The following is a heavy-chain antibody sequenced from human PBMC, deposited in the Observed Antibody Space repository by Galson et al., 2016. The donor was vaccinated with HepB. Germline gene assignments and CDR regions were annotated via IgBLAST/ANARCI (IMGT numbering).Heavy chain of an antibody. V-gene: IGHV3-30-3*01. CDR3: ARDRGGAYSKGFDY. CDR1: GFTFRSYA. CDR2: ISNDESEK. J-gene: IGHJ4*02. Sequence: SLRLSCAASGFTFRSYAIHWVRQAPGKGLEWVALISNDESEKYYADSVKGRFTISRDNAKNTLYLQIISLSAEDTAVYYWARDRGGAYSKGFDYWGQGSMVTVSS. D-gene: IGHD3-10*01.